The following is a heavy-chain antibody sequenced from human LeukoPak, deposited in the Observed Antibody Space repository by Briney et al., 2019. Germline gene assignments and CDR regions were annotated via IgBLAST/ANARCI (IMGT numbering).Heavy chain of an antibody. CDR3: AKRGYCRGGTCFSHDAFDI. J-gene: IGHJ3*02. Sequence: PGGSLRLSCAASGFTFSSYNMNWVRQAPGKGLEWVSSISSSSNYIYYADSVKGRFTISRDNAKNSLYLQMNSLRAEDTAVYYCAKRGYCRGGTCFSHDAFDIWGQGTMVTVSS. D-gene: IGHD2-15*01. CDR1: GFTFSSYN. V-gene: IGHV3-21*01. CDR2: ISSSSNYI.